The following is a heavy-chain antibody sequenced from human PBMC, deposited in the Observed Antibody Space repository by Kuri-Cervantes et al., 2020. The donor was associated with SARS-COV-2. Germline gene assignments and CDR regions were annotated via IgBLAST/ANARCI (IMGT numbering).Heavy chain of an antibody. CDR1: GHSFTSYW. CDR3: ARQASIVGATTGFDY. V-gene: IGHV5-51*01. CDR2: IYPGDSDT. D-gene: IGHD1-26*01. Sequence: GESLKISCKGSGHSFTSYWIGWVRQMPGKGLEWMGIIYPGDSDTRYSPSFQGQVTISADKSFSTAYLQWSSLKASDTAMCYCARQASIVGATTGFDYWGQGTLVTVSS. J-gene: IGHJ4*02.